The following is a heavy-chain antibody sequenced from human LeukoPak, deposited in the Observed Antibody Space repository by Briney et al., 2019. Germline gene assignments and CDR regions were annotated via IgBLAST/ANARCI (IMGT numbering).Heavy chain of an antibody. J-gene: IGHJ4*02. CDR1: GFTVSGSA. CDR3: ARDHRYGGLFDY. D-gene: IGHD1-1*01. Sequence: PGGSLRLSCAASGFTVSGSALYWVRQAPGKGLEWVAVISFDERIKYYADSVKGRFTISRDNAKNSLYLEMNSLRADDTAVYYCARDHRYGGLFDYWGQGTLVTVSS. V-gene: IGHV3-30*04. CDR2: ISFDERIK.